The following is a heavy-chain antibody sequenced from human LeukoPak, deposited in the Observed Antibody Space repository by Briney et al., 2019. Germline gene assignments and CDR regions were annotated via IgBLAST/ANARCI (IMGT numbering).Heavy chain of an antibody. CDR2: FDPEDGET. D-gene: IGHD3-22*01. CDR3: ARHIYYRDSSGYYHCFDP. V-gene: IGHV1-24*01. J-gene: IGHJ5*02. CDR1: GYTITELS. Sequence: ASVKVPCKVSGYTITELSMHWVRQAPGKGLEWMGGFDPEDGETIYAQKLQGRVTMTTDTSTSTAYMELRSLRSDDTAVYYCARHIYYRDSSGYYHCFDPWGQGTLVTVSS.